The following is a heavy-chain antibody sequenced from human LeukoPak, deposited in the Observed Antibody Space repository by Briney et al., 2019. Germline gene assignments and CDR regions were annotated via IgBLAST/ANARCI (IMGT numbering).Heavy chain of an antibody. J-gene: IGHJ4*02. CDR1: GGSISSSSYY. CDR3: ASSDQYYHGSGQYYFDY. CDR2: IYYSGST. V-gene: IGHV4-39*01. Sequence: PSETLSLTCTVSGGSISSSSYYWGWIRQPPGKGLEWIGSIYYSGSTYYNPSLKSRVTISVDTSKNQFSLKLSSVTAADTAVYYCASSDQYYHGSGQYYFDYWGQGTLVTVSS. D-gene: IGHD3-10*01.